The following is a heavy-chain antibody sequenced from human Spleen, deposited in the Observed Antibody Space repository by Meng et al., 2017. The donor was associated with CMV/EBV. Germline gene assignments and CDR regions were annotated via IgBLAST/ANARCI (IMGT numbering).Heavy chain of an antibody. V-gene: IGHV4-38-2*02. CDR3: ARTPITIFGVVTKGIDS. CDR1: GYSISSGYY. CDR2: IYHSGST. J-gene: IGHJ4*02. Sequence: SETLSLTCIVSGYSISSGYYWGWIRQPPGKGLEWIGSIYHSGSTYYNPSLKSRLNMSVDTSRNQFSLRLSSVTAADTAVYYCARTPITIFGVVTKGIDSWGQGTLVTVSS. D-gene: IGHD3-3*01.